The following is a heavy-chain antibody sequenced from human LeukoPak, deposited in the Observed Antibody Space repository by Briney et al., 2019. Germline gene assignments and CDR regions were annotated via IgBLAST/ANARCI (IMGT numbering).Heavy chain of an antibody. CDR1: GFTFSIYG. V-gene: IGHV3-23*01. Sequence: PGGSLRLSCAASGFTFSIYGMTWVRQAPGKGLEWVSAISGSAATTFYADSVKGRFTISRDNSKNTLYLQMNSLRAEDTAVYYCAKRGPGSPQSGKYYFDYWGQGTLVTVSS. CDR2: ISGSAATT. CDR3: AKRGPGSPQSGKYYFDY. J-gene: IGHJ4*02. D-gene: IGHD3-10*01.